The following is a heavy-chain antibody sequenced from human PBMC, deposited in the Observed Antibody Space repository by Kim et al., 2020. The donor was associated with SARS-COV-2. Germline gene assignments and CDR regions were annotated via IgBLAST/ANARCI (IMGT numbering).Heavy chain of an antibody. CDR1: GFTVSSNY. V-gene: IGHV3-53*01. Sequence: GGSLRLSCAASGFTVSSNYMSWVRQAPGKGLEWVSVIYSGGSTYYADSVKGRFTISRDNSKNTLYLQMNSLRAEDTAVYYCARDLVVGGYYYGMDVWGQGTTVTVSS. CDR2: IYSGGST. J-gene: IGHJ6*02. CDR3: ARDLVVGGYYYGMDV. D-gene: IGHD3-16*01.